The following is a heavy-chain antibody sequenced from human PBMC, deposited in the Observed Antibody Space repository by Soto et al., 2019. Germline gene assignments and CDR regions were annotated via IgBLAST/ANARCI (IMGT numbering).Heavy chain of an antibody. Sequence: QVQLVQSGAEVKKPGSSVRVSCKASGDTFNSQTFSWVRQAPGQGLEWMGRIIPLLDIANYAQKFQGRLTLSADTSTTTAHMELSSLRSEDTAIYYCATFYSGVWGQGTLVTVSA. CDR3: ATFYSGV. CDR2: IIPLLDIA. CDR1: GDTFNSQT. J-gene: IGHJ4*02. D-gene: IGHD1-26*01. V-gene: IGHV1-69*02.